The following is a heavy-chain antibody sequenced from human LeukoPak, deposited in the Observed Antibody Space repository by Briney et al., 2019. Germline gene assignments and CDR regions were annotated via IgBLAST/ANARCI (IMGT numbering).Heavy chain of an antibody. Sequence: SETLSLTCTVSGGSISSYYWIWIRQPPGKGLEWIGYIYYSGSTRYNPTLKSRVTISVDKSKNHFSLELTSVTAADTAVYYCTCHSGWSGPSEWGQGTLVIVSS. CDR1: GGSISSYY. CDR2: IYYSGST. J-gene: IGHJ4*02. D-gene: IGHD6-19*01. V-gene: IGHV4-59*12. CDR3: TCHSGWSGPSE.